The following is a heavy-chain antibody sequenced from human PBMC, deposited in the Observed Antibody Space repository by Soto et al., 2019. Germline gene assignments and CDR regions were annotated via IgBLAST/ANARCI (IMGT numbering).Heavy chain of an antibody. Sequence: ASVKVSCKVSGYTLTELSMHWVRQAPGKGLEWMGGFDPEDGETIYAQKFQGRVTITEDKSTDTAYIELSSLRFEYTAVYYCATVGYYGSGGFDPWGQGTLVTVSS. J-gene: IGHJ5*02. CDR1: GYTLTELS. CDR2: FDPEDGET. CDR3: ATVGYYGSGGFDP. V-gene: IGHV1-24*01. D-gene: IGHD3-10*01.